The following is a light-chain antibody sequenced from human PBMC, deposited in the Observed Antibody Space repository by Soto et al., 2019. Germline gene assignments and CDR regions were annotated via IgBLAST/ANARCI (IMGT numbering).Light chain of an antibody. CDR3: SSYTSSSTYV. V-gene: IGLV2-14*01. Sequence: QSALTQPASVSGSPGQSIAISCIGSSSDVGGYNYVSWHQQHPGKAPKVVIYDVSNRPSGVSDRFSGSKSGNTASLTISGLQAEDEADYYCSSYTSSSTYVLGTGTKVTVL. CDR2: DVS. J-gene: IGLJ1*01. CDR1: SSDVGGYNY.